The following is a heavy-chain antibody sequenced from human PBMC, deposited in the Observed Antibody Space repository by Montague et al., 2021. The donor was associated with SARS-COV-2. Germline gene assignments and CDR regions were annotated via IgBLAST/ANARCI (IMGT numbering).Heavy chain of an antibody. Sequence: CAISGDSVSINGATWNWVRQSPSRGLEWLVRTYYRSKWYNDYAVSVRGRVTINPDTSKNQLSLQLNSVTPEDTAIYYCTSGREGNYNVMDVWGQGTTVTVSS. V-gene: IGHV6-1*01. CDR3: TSGREGNYNVMDV. CDR1: GDSVSINGAT. CDR2: TYYRSKWYN. D-gene: IGHD1-1*01. J-gene: IGHJ6*02.